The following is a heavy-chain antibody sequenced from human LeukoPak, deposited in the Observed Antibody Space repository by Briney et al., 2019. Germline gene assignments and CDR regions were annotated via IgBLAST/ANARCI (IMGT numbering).Heavy chain of an antibody. V-gene: IGHV4-59*01. J-gene: IGHJ5*02. D-gene: IGHD4-17*01. Sequence: PSETLSLTCTVSGGSISSYQWSWIRQPPGKGLEWIGYIYYSGSTNYNPSLKSRVTISVDTSKNQFSLKLSSVTAADTAVYYCARGATVIQFDPWGQGTLVTVSS. CDR3: ARGATVIQFDP. CDR1: GGSISSYQ. CDR2: IYYSGST.